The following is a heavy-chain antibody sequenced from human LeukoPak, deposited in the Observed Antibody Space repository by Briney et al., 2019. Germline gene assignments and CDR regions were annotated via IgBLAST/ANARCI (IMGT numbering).Heavy chain of an antibody. D-gene: IGHD1-26*01. CDR3: ARDNSVGGIAWWFDP. CDR1: GYTFIYQW. V-gene: IGHV1-46*01. CDR2: INPTGTTT. Sequence: ASVKVSCKASGYTFIYQWMHWVRQAPGQGLEWVGLINPTGTTTLYAQKFQGRITLTRDMSATTDYMELSSLTSEDTAVYYCARDNSVGGIAWWFDPWGQGTLVTVSS. J-gene: IGHJ5*02.